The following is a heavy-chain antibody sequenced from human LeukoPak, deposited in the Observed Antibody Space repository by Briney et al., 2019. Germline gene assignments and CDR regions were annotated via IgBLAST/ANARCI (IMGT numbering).Heavy chain of an antibody. CDR2: IYYSGST. CDR1: GCSISSSSYY. CDR3: ARDDGEPQDGRGYYEYFAT. D-gene: IGHD3-3*01. Sequence: SETLSLTCTVSGCSISSSSYYWGWIRQPPGNGLEWIGSIYYSGSTYYNPSLKSRVTMSVDTSNNQFSVRLSSVTAADTAVYYSARDDGEPQDGRGYYEYFATWGQGTQVTVSS. J-gene: IGHJ5*02. V-gene: IGHV4-39*07.